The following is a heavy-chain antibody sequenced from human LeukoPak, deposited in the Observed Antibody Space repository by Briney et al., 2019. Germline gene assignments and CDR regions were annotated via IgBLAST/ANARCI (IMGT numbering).Heavy chain of an antibody. V-gene: IGHV1-69*04. D-gene: IGHD3-10*01. Sequence: SVKVSCKASGGTFSSYAISWVRQAPGQGLEWMGRIIPILGIANYAQKFQGRVTITADKSTSTAYMEQSSLRSEDTAVYYCARSGYYGSGSYPHYWGQGTLVTVSS. CDR3: ARSGYYGSGSYPHY. CDR1: GGTFSSYA. J-gene: IGHJ4*02. CDR2: IIPILGIA.